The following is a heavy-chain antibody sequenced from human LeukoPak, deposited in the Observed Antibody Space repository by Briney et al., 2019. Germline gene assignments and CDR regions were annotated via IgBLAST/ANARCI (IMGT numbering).Heavy chain of an antibody. Sequence: GGSLRLSCVASGFTFSSYAMSWVRQAPGKGLEWVSAISGSGGSTYYADSVKGRFTISRDNSKNTLYLQMNSLRAEDTAVYYCAKCVSIVLMVYASDYWGQGTLVTVSS. D-gene: IGHD2-8*01. CDR2: ISGSGGST. CDR3: AKCVSIVLMVYASDY. J-gene: IGHJ4*02. CDR1: GFTFSSYA. V-gene: IGHV3-23*01.